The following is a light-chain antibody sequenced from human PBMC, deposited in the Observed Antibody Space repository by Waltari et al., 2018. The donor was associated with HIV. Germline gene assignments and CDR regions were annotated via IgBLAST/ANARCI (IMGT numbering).Light chain of an antibody. CDR3: QVWDSGSGHHV. Sequence: SYVLTQPPSVSVAPGQTARLTCAGHILGRKSVHWYQQRPGQAPVLVVSDDDDRPSGIPERISGSTSGNTATLTIGRVEAGDEADYYCQVWDSGSGHHVFGGGTKVTVL. CDR2: DDD. CDR1: ILGRKS. V-gene: IGLV3-21*02. J-gene: IGLJ1*01.